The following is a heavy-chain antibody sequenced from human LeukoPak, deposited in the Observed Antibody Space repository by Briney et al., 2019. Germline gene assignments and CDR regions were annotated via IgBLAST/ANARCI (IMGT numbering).Heavy chain of an antibody. J-gene: IGHJ5*02. V-gene: IGHV3-23*01. CDR1: GFTFSSYA. D-gene: IGHD3-22*01. CDR2: ISGSGGST. CDR3: AKDPYDSSGYYYVVNWFDP. Sequence: GGSLRLSCAASGFTFSSYAMSWVRQAPGKGLEWVSAISGSGGSTYYEDSVKGRFTISRDNSKNTLYLQMNSLRAEDTAVYYCAKDPYDSSGYYYVVNWFDPWGQGTLVTVSS.